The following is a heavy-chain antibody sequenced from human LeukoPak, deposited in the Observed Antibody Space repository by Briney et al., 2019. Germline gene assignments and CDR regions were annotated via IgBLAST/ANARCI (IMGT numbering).Heavy chain of an antibody. Sequence: PSETLSLTCTVSGGSLSSYYWSWIRQPPGKGLEWIGYIYYSGSTNYNPSLNSRVTISVDTSKNQFSLKLSSVTAADTAVYYCARSEPQLVWYFDLWGRGTLVTVSS. J-gene: IGHJ2*01. CDR2: IYYSGST. D-gene: IGHD6-6*01. CDR1: GGSLSSYY. CDR3: ARSEPQLVWYFDL. V-gene: IGHV4-59*01.